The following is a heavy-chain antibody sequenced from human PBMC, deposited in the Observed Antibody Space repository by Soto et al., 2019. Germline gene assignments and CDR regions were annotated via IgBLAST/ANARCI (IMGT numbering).Heavy chain of an antibody. J-gene: IGHJ3*02. D-gene: IGHD3-22*01. CDR2: INPNSGGT. V-gene: IGHV1-2*04. CDR3: ARARLDDSSGYYYFDAFDI. Sequence: GASVKVSCKASGYTFTSYYMHWVRQAPGQGLEWMGWINPNSGGTNYAQKFQGWVTMTRDTSISTAYMELSRLRSDDTAVYYCARARLDDSSGYYYFDAFDIWGQGTMVTVSS. CDR1: GYTFTSYY.